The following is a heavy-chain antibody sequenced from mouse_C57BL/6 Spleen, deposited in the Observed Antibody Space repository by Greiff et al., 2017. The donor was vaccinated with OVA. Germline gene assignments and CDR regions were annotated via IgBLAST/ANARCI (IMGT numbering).Heavy chain of an antibody. CDR1: GFTFSSYG. Sequence: EVKLVESGGDLVKPGGSLKLSCAASGFTFSSYGMSWVRQTPDKRLEWVATISSGGSYTYYPDSVKGRFTISRDNAKNTLYLQMSSLKSEDTAMYYCARHRDGNPFAMDYWGQGTSVTVSS. CDR2: ISSGGSYT. J-gene: IGHJ4*01. D-gene: IGHD2-1*01. V-gene: IGHV5-6*01. CDR3: ARHRDGNPFAMDY.